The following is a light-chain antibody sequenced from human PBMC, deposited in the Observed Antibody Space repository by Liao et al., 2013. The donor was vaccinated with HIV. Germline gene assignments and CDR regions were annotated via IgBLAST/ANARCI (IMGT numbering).Light chain of an antibody. J-gene: IGLJ2*01. Sequence: SYQLTQPPSVSVSPGQTATITCSGDYLGNRLVFWYNQKPGQSPVLVIYQNDKRPSGIPERFSGSNSGNTATLTISGTQPMDEADYYCQAWDRNTAIFGGGTKLTVL. V-gene: IGLV3-1*01. CDR1: YLGNRL. CDR3: QAWDRNTAI. CDR2: QND.